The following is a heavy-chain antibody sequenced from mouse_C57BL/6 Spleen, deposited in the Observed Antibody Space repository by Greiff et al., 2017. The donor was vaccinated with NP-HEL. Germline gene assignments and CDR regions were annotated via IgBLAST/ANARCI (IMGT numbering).Heavy chain of an antibody. Sequence: QVQLQQSGAELVRPGTSVKVSCKASGYAFTNYLIEWVKQRPGQGLEWIGVINPGSGGTNYNETFKGKATLTADKSSSTAYIQLSSLTSEDSAVYFCARCYGRRYWYFDVWGTGTTVTVSS. J-gene: IGHJ1*03. CDR1: GYAFTNYL. CDR3: ARCYGRRYWYFDV. CDR2: INPGSGGT. D-gene: IGHD1-1*01. V-gene: IGHV1-54*01.